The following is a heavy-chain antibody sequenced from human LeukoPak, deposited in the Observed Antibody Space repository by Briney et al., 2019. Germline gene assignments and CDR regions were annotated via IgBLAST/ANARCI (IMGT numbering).Heavy chain of an antibody. CDR3: AKINDYVWGNYRFVDY. D-gene: IGHD3-16*02. Sequence: PGKGLEWIGYVHHSGTSRYKPFLESRVTISVDTSKNQFSLKLSSVTAADTAVYYCAKINDYVWGNYRFVDYWGQGTLVTVSS. J-gene: IGHJ4*02. V-gene: IGHV4-59*12. CDR2: VHHSGTS.